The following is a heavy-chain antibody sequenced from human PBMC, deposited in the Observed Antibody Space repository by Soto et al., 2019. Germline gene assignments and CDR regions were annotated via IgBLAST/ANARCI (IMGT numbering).Heavy chain of an antibody. CDR2: IYYSGST. D-gene: IGHD5-12*01. J-gene: IGHJ4*02. Sequence: ASETLSLTCTVSGGSISSYYWSWIRQPPGKGLEWIGYIYYSGSTNYNPSLKSRVTISVDTSKNQFSLKLSSVTAADAAVYYCAGTLVATIVDYWGQGTLVTVSS. V-gene: IGHV4-59*01. CDR3: AGTLVATIVDY. CDR1: GGSISSYY.